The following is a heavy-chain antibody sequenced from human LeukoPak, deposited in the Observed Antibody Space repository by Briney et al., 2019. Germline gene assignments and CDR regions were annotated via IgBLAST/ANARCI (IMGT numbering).Heavy chain of an antibody. CDR2: IYHSGST. V-gene: IGHV4-38-2*02. CDR3: ARDLLNRYCSSTSCPGWFDP. CDR1: GYSISSGYY. D-gene: IGHD2-2*01. J-gene: IGHJ5*02. Sequence: SETLYLTCAVSGYSISSGYYWGWIRQPPGKGLEWIGSIYHSGSTYYNPSLKSRVTISVDTSKNQFSLKLSSVTAADTAVYYCARDLLNRYCSSTSCPGWFDPWGQGTLVTVSS.